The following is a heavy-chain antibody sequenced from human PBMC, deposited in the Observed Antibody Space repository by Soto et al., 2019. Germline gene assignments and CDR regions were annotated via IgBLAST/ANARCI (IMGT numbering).Heavy chain of an antibody. CDR3: ARYYCSSTSCLADAFDI. Sequence: QVQLVQSGAGVKKPGSSVKVSCKASGGTFSSYTISWVRQAPGQGLEWMGRIIPILGIANYAQKFQGRVTITADKSTSTAYMELSSLRSEDTAVYYCARYYCSSTSCLADAFDIWGQGTMVTVSS. CDR1: GGTFSSYT. CDR2: IIPILGIA. V-gene: IGHV1-69*02. J-gene: IGHJ3*02. D-gene: IGHD2-2*01.